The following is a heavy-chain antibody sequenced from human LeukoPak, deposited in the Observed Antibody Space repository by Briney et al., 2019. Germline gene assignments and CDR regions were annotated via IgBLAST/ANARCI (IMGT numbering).Heavy chain of an antibody. D-gene: IGHD6-25*01. V-gene: IGHV3-23*01. Sequence: PEGSLRLSCAASGFTFSSYAMTWVRQAPGRGLEWVAAIGGSGDTTYYADSVRGRFTISRDNSKNTLYLQMNSPRAEDTGVYYCAKDLSFVLRGSPFYFDYWGQGTLVTVSS. CDR1: GFTFSSYA. CDR3: AKDLSFVLRGSPFYFDY. J-gene: IGHJ4*02. CDR2: IGGSGDTT.